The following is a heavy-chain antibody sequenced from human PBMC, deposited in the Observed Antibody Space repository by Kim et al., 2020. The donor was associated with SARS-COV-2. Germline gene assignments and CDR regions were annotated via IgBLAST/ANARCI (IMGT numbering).Heavy chain of an antibody. CDR1: GYTFTSYA. J-gene: IGHJ6*02. CDR3: ARDPAGGPFYYYYGMDF. CDR2: INTNTGNP. V-gene: IGHV7-4-1*02. Sequence: ASVKVSCKAXGYTFTSYAMNWVRQAPGQGLEWMGWINTNTGNPTYAQGFTGRFVFSLDTSVSTAYLQISSLKAEDTAVYYCARDPAGGPFYYYYGMDFWGQGTTVTVSS.